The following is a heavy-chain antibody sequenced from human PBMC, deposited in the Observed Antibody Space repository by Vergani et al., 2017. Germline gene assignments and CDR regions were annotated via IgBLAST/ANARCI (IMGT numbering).Heavy chain of an antibody. CDR1: GFSFGSYG. CDR2: LRYDGTTK. V-gene: IGHV3-30*02. Sequence: QVQLVESGGGVVQPGGSLRLSCAASGFSFGSYGMHWVRVRQAPGKGLEWLAYLRYDGTTKQYADTVKGRFTISIDNSKNMLYLQMDSLRPEDTAMFYCVKDRGASIGFDDWGQGTQVTVSS. J-gene: IGHJ4*02. D-gene: IGHD2-2*01. CDR3: VKDRGASIGFDD.